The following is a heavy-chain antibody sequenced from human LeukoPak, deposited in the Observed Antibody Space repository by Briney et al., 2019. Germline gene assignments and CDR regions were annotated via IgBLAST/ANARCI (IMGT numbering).Heavy chain of an antibody. CDR3: TRIGRAYYFDY. V-gene: IGHV3-72*01. CDR2: TRNKANSYTT. CDR1: GFTFSDLY. Sequence: GGSLRLSCAASGFTFSDLYMDWVRQAPGKGLEWVGRTRNKANSYTTEYAASVKGRFTISRDDSKNSLYLQMNSLKTEDTAVYYCTRIGRAYYFDYWGQGTLVTVSS. J-gene: IGHJ4*02.